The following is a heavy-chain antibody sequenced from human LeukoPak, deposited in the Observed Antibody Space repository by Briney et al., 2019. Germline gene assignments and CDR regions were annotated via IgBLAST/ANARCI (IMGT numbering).Heavy chain of an antibody. CDR2: ISSSSGYI. J-gene: IGHJ5*02. V-gene: IGHV3-21*04. CDR1: DFTFSSYS. Sequence: PGGSLRLSCAASDFTFSSYSMNWVRQAPGKGLEWVSSISSSSGYIYYADSVKGRFTISRDNAKNSLYLQMNSLRAEDAALYHCARGPYYYDSSGYSTTGWFDPWGQGTLVTVSS. CDR3: ARGPYYYDSSGYSTTGWFDP. D-gene: IGHD3-22*01.